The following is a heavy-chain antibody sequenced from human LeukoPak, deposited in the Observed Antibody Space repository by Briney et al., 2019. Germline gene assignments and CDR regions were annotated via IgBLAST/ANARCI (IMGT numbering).Heavy chain of an antibody. V-gene: IGHV4-38-2*01. Sequence: PSETLSLTRAVSGSSINSGYYWAWIRQPPGKGLEWIGSIDHSGSYYSTPSLKSRVTISLHSSKRHFSLELSSVTAADTAVYYCARGVYDSSGYHYYGGFYYFDSWGRGTLVTVSS. CDR2: IDHSGSY. CDR1: GSSINSGYY. CDR3: ARGVYDSSGYHYYGGFYYFDS. D-gene: IGHD3-22*01. J-gene: IGHJ4*02.